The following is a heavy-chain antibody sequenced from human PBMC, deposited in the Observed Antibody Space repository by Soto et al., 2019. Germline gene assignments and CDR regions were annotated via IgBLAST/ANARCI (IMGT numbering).Heavy chain of an antibody. CDR2: IIPIFGTA. D-gene: IGHD3-22*01. J-gene: IGHJ4*02. CDR1: GGTFSSYA. V-gene: IGHV1-69*13. CDR3: ARGSYYYDSSGYDFDY. Sequence: SVKVSCKASGGTFSSYAISWVRQAPGQGLEWMGGIIPIFGTANYAQKFQGRVTITADESTSTAYMELSSLRSEDTAVYYCARGSYYYDSSGYDFDYWGQGTVVTVSS.